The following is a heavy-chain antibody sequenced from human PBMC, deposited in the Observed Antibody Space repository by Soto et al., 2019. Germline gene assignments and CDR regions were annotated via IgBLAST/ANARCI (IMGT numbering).Heavy chain of an antibody. Sequence: QVQLVESGGGVVQPGRSLRLSCAASGFTFSSYGMHWVRQAPGKGLEWVAVISYDGSNKYYADSVKGRFTISRDNSKNTLYLQMNSLRAEDKAVYYWAPWFGAFDYLGQGTLVTVSS. CDR2: ISYDGSNK. J-gene: IGHJ4*02. D-gene: IGHD3-10*01. CDR3: APWFGAFDY. V-gene: IGHV3-30*03. CDR1: GFTFSSYG.